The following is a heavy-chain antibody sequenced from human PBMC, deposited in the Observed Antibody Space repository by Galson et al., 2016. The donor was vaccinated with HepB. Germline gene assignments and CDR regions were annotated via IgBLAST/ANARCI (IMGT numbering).Heavy chain of an antibody. Sequence: SLRLSCAVSRFTFSSFGMHWVRQAPGKGLEWVGVIFYDGSKKYYADSVKGRFTIPRDNSKNTLYLQMNSLRAEDTAVYYCAKLIEVAGSFDDWGQGTLVTVSA. J-gene: IGHJ4*02. CDR3: AKLIEVAGSFDD. CDR2: IFYDGSKK. D-gene: IGHD6-19*01. V-gene: IGHV3-33*06. CDR1: RFTFSSFG.